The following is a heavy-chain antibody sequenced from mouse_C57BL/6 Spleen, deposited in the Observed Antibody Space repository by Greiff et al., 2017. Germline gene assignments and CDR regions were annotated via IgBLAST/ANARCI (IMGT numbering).Heavy chain of an antibody. V-gene: IGHV1-26*01. CDR1: GYTFTDYY. CDR2: INPNNGGT. D-gene: IGHD1-1*01. J-gene: IGHJ2*01. Sequence: VQLQQSGPELVKPGASVKISCKASGYTFTDYYMNWVKQSHVKSLEWIGDINPNNGGTSYNQKFKGKATLTVDKSSSTAYMELRSLTSEDSAVYYCARFYYGSSYVGYFDYWGQGTTLTVSS. CDR3: ARFYYGSSYVGYFDY.